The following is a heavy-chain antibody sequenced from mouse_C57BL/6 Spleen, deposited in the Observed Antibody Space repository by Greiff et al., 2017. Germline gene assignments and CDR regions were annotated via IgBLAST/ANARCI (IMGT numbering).Heavy chain of an antibody. V-gene: IGHV1-72*01. CDR3: ARDLGY. Sequence: QVQLKESGAELVKPGASVKLSCKASGYTFTSYWMHWVKQRPGRGLEWIRRIDPNGGGTKYNEKFKSKATLTVDKPSSTAYMQLSSLTSEDSAVYYCARDLGYWGQGTTLTVSS. J-gene: IGHJ2*01. CDR1: GYTFTSYW. CDR2: IDPNGGGT.